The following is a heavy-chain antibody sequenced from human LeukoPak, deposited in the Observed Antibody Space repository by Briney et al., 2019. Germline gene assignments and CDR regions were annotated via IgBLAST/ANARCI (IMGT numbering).Heavy chain of an antibody. CDR3: ARGKWELREDHWFDP. D-gene: IGHD1-26*01. V-gene: IGHV1-69*13. CDR2: IIPIFGTA. CDR1: GGTFSSYA. J-gene: IGHJ5*02. Sequence: SVKVSRKASGGTFSSYAISWVRQAPGQGLEWMGGIIPIFGTANYAQKFQGRVTITADESTSTAYMELSSLRSEDTAVYYCARGKWELREDHWFDPWGQGTLVTVSS.